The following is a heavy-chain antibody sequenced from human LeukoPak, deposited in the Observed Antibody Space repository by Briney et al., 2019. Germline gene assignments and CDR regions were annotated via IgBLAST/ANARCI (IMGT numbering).Heavy chain of an antibody. CDR1: GYTFTGYY. Sequence: GASVKVSCKASGYTFTGYYIHWVRQAPGQGLEWMGWINPNSGNTGYAQKFQGRVTMTRNTSISTAYMELSSLRSEDTAVYYCARGTVGGWANWFDPWGQGTLVTVSS. J-gene: IGHJ5*02. CDR3: ARGTVGGWANWFDP. D-gene: IGHD1-26*01. V-gene: IGHV1-8*02. CDR2: INPNSGNT.